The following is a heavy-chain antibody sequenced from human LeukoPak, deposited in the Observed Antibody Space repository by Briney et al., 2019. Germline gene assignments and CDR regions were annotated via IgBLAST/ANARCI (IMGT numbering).Heavy chain of an antibody. CDR2: ISGSGGNT. CDR1: GFTFSAYA. D-gene: IGHD3-22*01. J-gene: IGHJ4*02. Sequence: GGSLRLSCAASGFTFSAYAMSWVRQAPGKGLEWVSGISGSGGNTYYADSVKGRFTISRDNSKNTLYLQMNSLRAEDTAVYHCARDYYDSSGYYIDYWGQGTLVTVSS. CDR3: ARDYYDSSGYYIDY. V-gene: IGHV3-23*01.